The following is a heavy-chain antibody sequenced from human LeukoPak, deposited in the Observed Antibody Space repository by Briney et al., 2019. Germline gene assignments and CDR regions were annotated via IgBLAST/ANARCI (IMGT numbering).Heavy chain of an antibody. CDR1: GFTFSDYY. J-gene: IGHJ4*02. CDR2: ISHSSGFT. V-gene: IGHV3-11*03. Sequence: PGGSLRLFCAAAGFTFSDYYMSWIRQAPGQGLEWVAYISHSSGFTNYADSVKGRFAISRDNAKNSLYLQMDSLRAEDTAIYYCAKLFKAYSSTWIDYWGQGNLVTVSS. CDR3: AKLFKAYSSTWIDY. D-gene: IGHD6-13*01.